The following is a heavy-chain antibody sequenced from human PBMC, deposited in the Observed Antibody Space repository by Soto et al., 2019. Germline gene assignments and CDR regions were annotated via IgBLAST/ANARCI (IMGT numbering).Heavy chain of an antibody. V-gene: IGHV3-7*03. Sequence: GGFLRLSCAASGFTFSSYWMSWVRRAPGKGLEWVANIKQDGSEKYYVDSVKGRFTISRDNAKNSLYLQMNSLRAEDTAVYYCAREGARGYSYGLYYYYYGMDVWGQGTTVTVSS. CDR3: AREGARGYSYGLYYYYYGMDV. CDR2: IKQDGSEK. CDR1: GFTFSSYW. J-gene: IGHJ6*02. D-gene: IGHD5-18*01.